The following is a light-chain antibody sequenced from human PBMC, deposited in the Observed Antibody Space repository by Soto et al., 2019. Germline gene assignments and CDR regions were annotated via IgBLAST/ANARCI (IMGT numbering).Light chain of an antibody. J-gene: IGLJ1*01. CDR1: SSDVGGYNY. V-gene: IGLV2-8*01. CDR3: STNAGSSNV. Sequence: QSVLTQPPSASGSPGQSVAISCTGTSSDVGGYNYVSWYQQHPGKAPKLMIYEVNKRPSGVPDRFSGSKSGNTASLPVSGLQAEDEADYYCSTNAGSSNVFGTGTKVTVL. CDR2: EVN.